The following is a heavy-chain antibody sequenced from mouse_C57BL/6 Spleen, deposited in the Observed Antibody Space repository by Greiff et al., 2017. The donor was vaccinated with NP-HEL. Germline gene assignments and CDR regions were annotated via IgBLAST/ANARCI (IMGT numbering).Heavy chain of an antibody. CDR2: IWWDDDK. Sequence: QVTLKVSGPGILQPSQTLSLTCSFSGFSLSTFGMGVGWIRQPSGKGLEWLAHIWWDDDKYYNPALKSRLTISKDTSKNQVFLKIANVDTADTATYYCARIATDYYGSSHYFDYWGQGTTLTVSS. V-gene: IGHV8-8*01. CDR1: GFSLSTFGMG. J-gene: IGHJ2*01. CDR3: ARIATDYYGSSHYFDY. D-gene: IGHD1-1*01.